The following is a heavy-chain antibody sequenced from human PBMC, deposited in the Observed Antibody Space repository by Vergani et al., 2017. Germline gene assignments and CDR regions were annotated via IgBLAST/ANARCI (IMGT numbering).Heavy chain of an antibody. Sequence: EVQLVESGGGLVQPGGSLRLSCAASGFTFSSYAMHWVRQAPGKGLEWVSAISGSGGSTYYADSVKGRFTISRDNSKNTLYLQMNSLRAEDTAVYYCAKDLLMSNWNYGSYDYWGQGTLVTVSS. CDR1: GFTFSSYA. D-gene: IGHD1-7*01. CDR2: ISGSGGST. J-gene: IGHJ4*02. V-gene: IGHV3-23*04. CDR3: AKDLLMSNWNYGSYDY.